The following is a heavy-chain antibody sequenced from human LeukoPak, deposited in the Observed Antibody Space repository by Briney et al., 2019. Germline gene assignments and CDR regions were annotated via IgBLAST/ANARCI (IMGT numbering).Heavy chain of an antibody. CDR2: IYPGDSDT. CDR1: GYSFTSYW. CDR3: ARRSSTVTPVVDV. Sequence: GESLKXSCKGSGYSFTSYWIGWVRQMPGKGLEWMGIIYPGDSDTRYSPSFQGQVTISADKSISTAYLQWSSLKASDTAMYYCARRSSTVTPVVDVWGQGTTVTVSS. D-gene: IGHD4-17*01. J-gene: IGHJ6*02. V-gene: IGHV5-51*01.